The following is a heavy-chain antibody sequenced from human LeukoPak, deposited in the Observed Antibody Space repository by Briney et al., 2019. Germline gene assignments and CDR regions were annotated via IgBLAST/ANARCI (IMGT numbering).Heavy chain of an antibody. J-gene: IGHJ3*02. CDR3: ARHVKGSMVVTPSAFDI. Sequence: SETLSLTCTVSGDSISSDNYNWGWIRQPPGKGPEWIATIYYSGSIYYNPSLKGRITVPVDTSKNQFSLNLSSVTAADTAVYYCARHVKGSMVVTPSAFDIWGQGTMVTVSS. CDR2: IYYSGSI. V-gene: IGHV4-39*01. CDR1: GDSISSDNYN. D-gene: IGHD4-23*01.